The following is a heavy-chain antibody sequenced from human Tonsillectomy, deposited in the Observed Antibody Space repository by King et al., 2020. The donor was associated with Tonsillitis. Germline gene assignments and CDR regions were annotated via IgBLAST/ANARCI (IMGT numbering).Heavy chain of an antibody. CDR2: ISSSSSYI. V-gene: IGHV3-21*01. J-gene: IGHJ4*02. CDR1: GFTFSSYS. D-gene: IGHD3-10*01. CDR3: AGDQSPEYGSGRYARRYYFDY. Sequence: VQLVESGGGLVKPGGSLRLSCAASGFTFSSYSMNWVRQAPGKGLEWVSSISSSSSYIYYADSVKGRFTISRDNAKNSLYLQMNSLRAEDTAVYYCAGDQSPEYGSGRYARRYYFDYWGQGTLVTVSS.